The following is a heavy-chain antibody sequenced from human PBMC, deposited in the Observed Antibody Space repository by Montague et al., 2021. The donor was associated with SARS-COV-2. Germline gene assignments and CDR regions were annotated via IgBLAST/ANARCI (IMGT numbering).Heavy chain of an antibody. CDR1: GDSIIRTDC. V-gene: IGHV4-4*02. Sequence: SETLSLTCAVSGDSIIRTDCWSWVRQPPGKGLEWIGEIYDSRNTNYNPSLKRLVTISVDMSNNQFSLELSSVAAADTAHYYCVRAGGYNNRPPLWGQGTLVTVSS. CDR2: IYDSRNT. D-gene: IGHD5-12*01. CDR3: VRAGGYNNRPPL. J-gene: IGHJ4*02.